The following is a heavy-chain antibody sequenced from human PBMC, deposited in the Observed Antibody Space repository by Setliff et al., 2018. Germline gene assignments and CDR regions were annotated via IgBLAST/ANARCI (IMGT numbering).Heavy chain of an antibody. CDR2: IKQDGSEK. V-gene: IGHV3-7*03. J-gene: IGHJ4*02. Sequence: PGGSLRLSCAASGFTFSSYWMSWVRQAPGKGLEWVANIKQDGSEKYYVDSVKGRFTISRDNSKNTLYLHMNSLRVEDTAVYSCAKWGGSLDSIGYYLGPFDHWGQGTLVTVSS. D-gene: IGHD3-22*01. CDR1: GFTFSSYW. CDR3: AKWGGSLDSIGYYLGPFDH.